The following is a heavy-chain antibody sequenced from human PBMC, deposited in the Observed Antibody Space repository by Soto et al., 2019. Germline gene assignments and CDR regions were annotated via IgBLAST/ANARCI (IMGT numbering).Heavy chain of an antibody. Sequence: PGGSLRLSCETSAFTFRSYGMHWVRQAPGKGLQWVASISYDGSNKKYVDSVKGRFTVSRDNSKSTLYLQMNSLRKDDTAVYYCVKDRVVDGQYYGSSELFFWGRGTVVTVSS. CDR1: AFTFRSYG. CDR2: ISYDGSNK. D-gene: IGHD3-10*01. CDR3: VKDRVVDGQYYGSSELFF. J-gene: IGHJ4*02. V-gene: IGHV3-30*18.